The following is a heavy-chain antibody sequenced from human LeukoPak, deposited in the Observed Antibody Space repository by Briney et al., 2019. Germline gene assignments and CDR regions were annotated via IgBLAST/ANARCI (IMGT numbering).Heavy chain of an antibody. V-gene: IGHV1-8*01. CDR3: ARGGSGYCSSTSCHNWFDP. CDR1: GYTFTSYD. CDR2: MNPNSGNT. Sequence: EASAKVSCKASGYTFTSYDINWVRQATGQGLEWMGWMNPNSGNTGYAQKFQGRVTMTRNTSISTAYMELSSLRSEDTAVYYCARGGSGYCSSTSCHNWFDPWGQGTLVTVSS. D-gene: IGHD2-2*03. J-gene: IGHJ5*02.